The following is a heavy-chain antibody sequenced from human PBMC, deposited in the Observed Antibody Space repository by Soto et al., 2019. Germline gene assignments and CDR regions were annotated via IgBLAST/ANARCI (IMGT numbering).Heavy chain of an antibody. Sequence: PVGSLRLSCAASEFTFSTYPMHWVRQAPGKGLEWVAVISHDEGNKYYGDSMKGRFTISRDNSKNTLYLQMNSLRGDDTAVYYCARGASDFWGGYPEIHFFDSWGQGTLVTVSS. CDR3: ARGASDFWGGYPEIHFFDS. CDR1: EFTFSTYP. V-gene: IGHV3-30-3*01. J-gene: IGHJ4*02. CDR2: ISHDEGNK. D-gene: IGHD3-3*01.